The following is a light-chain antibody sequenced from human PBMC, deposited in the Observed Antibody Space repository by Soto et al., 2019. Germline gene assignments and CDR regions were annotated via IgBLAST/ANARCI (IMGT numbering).Light chain of an antibody. CDR1: QNVLYRSSNKSY. V-gene: IGKV4-1*01. Sequence: DIVMTQSPDFLAVSLGERATITCKSSQNVLYRSSNKSYLAWYQQRPGQPPRLLLCCVSTRETGVPDRFIGRGSETDFTLTISSLQAGDEAIYHCQQYYNTPYTFGQGTTLEIK. CDR2: CVS. J-gene: IGKJ2*01. CDR3: QQYYNTPYT.